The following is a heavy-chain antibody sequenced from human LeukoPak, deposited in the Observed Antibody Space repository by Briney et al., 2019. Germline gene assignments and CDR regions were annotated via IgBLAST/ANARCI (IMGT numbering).Heavy chain of an antibody. V-gene: IGHV4-59*01. CDR2: IRYSGNT. CDR3: ARDVTPATL. CDR1: GGSISTNY. Sequence: SETLSLTCTVSGGSISTNYWSWIRQPPGQGLEWIGYIRYSGNTNYNPSLKSRVTISVDTSKNQFSLKLSSVTAADTAVYYCARDVTPATLWGQGTLVTVSS. D-gene: IGHD3-16*01. J-gene: IGHJ4*02.